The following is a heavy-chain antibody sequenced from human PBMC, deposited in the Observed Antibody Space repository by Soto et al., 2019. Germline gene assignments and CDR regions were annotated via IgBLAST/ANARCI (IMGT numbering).Heavy chain of an antibody. D-gene: IGHD3-9*01. CDR1: GFTFSSYG. V-gene: IGHV3-30*19. Sequence: PGGSLRLSCAASGFTFSSYGMHWVRQAPGKGLEWVAVIWYDGSNKYYADSVKGRFTISRDNSKNTLYLQMNSLRAEDTAVYYCAREGDVLRYFDWLPNYYYYGMDVWGQGTTVTVSS. J-gene: IGHJ6*02. CDR3: AREGDVLRYFDWLPNYYYYGMDV. CDR2: IWYDGSNK.